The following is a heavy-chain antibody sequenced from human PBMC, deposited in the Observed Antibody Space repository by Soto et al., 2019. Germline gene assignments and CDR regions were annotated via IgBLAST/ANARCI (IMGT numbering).Heavy chain of an antibody. D-gene: IGHD3-3*01. CDR2: IKQDGSEK. V-gene: IGHV3-7*01. Sequence: EVQLVESGGGLVQPGGSLRLSCAASGFTFSSYWMSWVRQAPGKGLEWVANIKQDGSEKYYVDSVKGRFTISRDNAKNSLYLQMSSLRAEDTAVYYCVREGYDFWSGHPWFDPWGQGTLVTVSS. CDR1: GFTFSSYW. CDR3: VREGYDFWSGHPWFDP. J-gene: IGHJ5*02.